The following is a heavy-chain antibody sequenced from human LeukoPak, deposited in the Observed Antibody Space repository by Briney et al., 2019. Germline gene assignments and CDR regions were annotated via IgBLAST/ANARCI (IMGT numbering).Heavy chain of an antibody. CDR2: IYSNGGT. D-gene: IGHD3-22*01. Sequence: SETLSLTCTVSGGSVSSGDYYWSWIRQSPEKGLEWIGCIYSNGGTFYNPSLKSRVSMSVDTSKNQFSLRLSSVTAADTAVYYCARGQTYYYDSSTYVDYWGRGTLVAVSS. CDR1: GGSVSSGDYY. J-gene: IGHJ4*02. CDR3: ARGQTYYYDSSTYVDY. V-gene: IGHV4-30-4*01.